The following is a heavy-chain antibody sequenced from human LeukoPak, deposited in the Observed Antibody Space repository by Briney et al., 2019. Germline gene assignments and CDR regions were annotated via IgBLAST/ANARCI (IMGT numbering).Heavy chain of an antibody. CDR1: GYTFTSYG. D-gene: IGHD3-3*01. J-gene: IGHJ1*01. Sequence: ASVKVSCKASGYTFTSYGISWVRQAPGQGREWMGWISAYNGNTNYAQKLQGRVTMTTDTSTSTAYMELRSLRSDDTAVYYCARDPYYDFWSGYYLDGYFQHWGQGTLVTVSS. V-gene: IGHV1-18*01. CDR3: ARDPYYDFWSGYYLDGYFQH. CDR2: ISAYNGNT.